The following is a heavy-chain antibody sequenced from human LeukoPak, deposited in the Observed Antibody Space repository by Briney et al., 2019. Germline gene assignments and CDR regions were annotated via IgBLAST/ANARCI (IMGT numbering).Heavy chain of an antibody. J-gene: IGHJ4*02. D-gene: IGHD3-22*01. CDR1: GYTFTGCY. Sequence: SSVKVSCKPSGYTFTGCYMHWVRQAPGQGLDWMGWINLNSGGTNYAQKFQGRVNITRGKAISTAYMEVGWLRPGDPALYYCGIDKMPYYYDSSAPPAFDYWGQGTLVTVSS. V-gene: IGHV1-2*02. CDR3: GIDKMPYYYDSSAPPAFDY. CDR2: INLNSGGT.